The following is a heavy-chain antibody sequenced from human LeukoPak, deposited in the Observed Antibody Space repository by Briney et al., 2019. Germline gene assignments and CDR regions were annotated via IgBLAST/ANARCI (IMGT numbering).Heavy chain of an antibody. CDR3: AKDPRFNDYGDPHTHPHFDY. D-gene: IGHD4-17*01. Sequence: PGGSLRLSCTASGLSLNSYAVSWVRQVPGKGLEWVSAISGSGGSTYYADSVKGRFTISRDNSKNTLYLQMNSLRAEDTAVYYCAKDPRFNDYGDPHTHPHFDYWGQGTLVTVSS. CDR2: ISGSGGST. CDR1: GLSLNSYA. V-gene: IGHV3-23*01. J-gene: IGHJ4*02.